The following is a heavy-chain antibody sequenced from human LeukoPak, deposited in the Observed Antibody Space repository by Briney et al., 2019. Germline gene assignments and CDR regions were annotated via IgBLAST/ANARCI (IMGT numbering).Heavy chain of an antibody. CDR2: ISVYNGNT. CDR3: ARAKWEIALDY. Sequence: ASVKVSCKASGYIFTSYGISWVRQAPGQGLEWMGWISVYNGNTNYPQRLQGRVTMTTDTSTTTAYMELRSLRSDDTAVYYCARAKWEIALDYWGQGTLVTVSS. CDR1: GYIFTSYG. D-gene: IGHD1-26*01. J-gene: IGHJ4*02. V-gene: IGHV1-18*01.